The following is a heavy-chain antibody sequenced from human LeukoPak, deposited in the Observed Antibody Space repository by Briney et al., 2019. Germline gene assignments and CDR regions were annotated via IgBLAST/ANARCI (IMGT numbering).Heavy chain of an antibody. CDR1: GGSFSGYY. J-gene: IGHJ3*02. CDR2: INHSRST. V-gene: IGHV4-34*01. D-gene: IGHD2-2*01. Sequence: PSETLSLTCAVYGGSFSGYYWSWIRQPPGKGLEWIGEINHSRSTNYSQSLKSQVTISVDTSKNQFSLKLSSVTAADTAVYYCARYHPAWAAFDIWGQGTVVTVSS. CDR3: ARYHPAWAAFDI.